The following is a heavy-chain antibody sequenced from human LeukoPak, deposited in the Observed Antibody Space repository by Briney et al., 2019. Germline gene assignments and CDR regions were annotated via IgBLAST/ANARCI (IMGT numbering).Heavy chain of an antibody. CDR3: ARDVGGNLGDAFDI. D-gene: IGHD4-23*01. CDR2: INSDGSNA. V-gene: IGHV3-74*03. CDR1: GFTFSNYW. Sequence: QPGGSLRLSCAASGFTFSNYWMHWVRQAPGKGLVWVSRINSDGSNATYADSVKGRFTISRDNAKNTLYVQMNSLRAEDTAVYYCARDVGGNLGDAFDIWGQGTMVTASS. J-gene: IGHJ3*02.